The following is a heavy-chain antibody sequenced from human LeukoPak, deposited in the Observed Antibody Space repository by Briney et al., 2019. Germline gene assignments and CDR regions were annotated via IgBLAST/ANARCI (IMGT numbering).Heavy chain of an antibody. CDR3: ARDNRYCSSTSCPYCFDY. CDR1: GVSISSYY. J-gene: IGHJ4*02. D-gene: IGHD2-2*01. V-gene: IGHV4-59*06. Sequence: PSETLSLTCTVSGVSISSYYWSWIRQPPGKGLEWIGYIYYSGSTYYNPSLKSRVTISVDTSKNQFSLELSSVTAADTAVYYCARDNRYCSSTSCPYCFDYWGQGTLVTVSS. CDR2: IYYSGST.